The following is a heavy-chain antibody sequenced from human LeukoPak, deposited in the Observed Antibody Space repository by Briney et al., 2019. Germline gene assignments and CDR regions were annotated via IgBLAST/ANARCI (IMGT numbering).Heavy chain of an antibody. CDR1: GFTFSSYW. Sequence: GGSLRLSCAASGFTFSSYWLTWVRQAPGKGLEWVANIKQDESEKYYGDSVKGRFIISRDNAKNSVYLQMNSLRVEDTAVYHCARETDYHGPGSYFIDYWGQGTLVTVSS. D-gene: IGHD3-10*01. J-gene: IGHJ4*02. V-gene: IGHV3-7*01. CDR2: IKQDESEK. CDR3: ARETDYHGPGSYFIDY.